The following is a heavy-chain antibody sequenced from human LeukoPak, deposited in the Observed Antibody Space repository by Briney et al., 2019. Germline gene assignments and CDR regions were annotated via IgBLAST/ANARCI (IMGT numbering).Heavy chain of an antibody. Sequence: PSETLSLTCTVSGGSVSSGSYYWSWIRQPPGKGLEWIGYIYYSGSTNYNPSLKSRVTISVDTSKNQFSLKLSSVTAADTAVYYCARENYDFWSGYHHFDYWGQGTLVTVSS. V-gene: IGHV4-61*01. CDR1: GGSVSSGSYY. D-gene: IGHD3-3*01. CDR3: ARENYDFWSGYHHFDY. CDR2: IYYSGST. J-gene: IGHJ4*02.